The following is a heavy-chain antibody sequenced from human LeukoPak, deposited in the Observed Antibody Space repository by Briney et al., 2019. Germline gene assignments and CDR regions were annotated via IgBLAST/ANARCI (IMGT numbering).Heavy chain of an antibody. V-gene: IGHV1-24*01. J-gene: IGHJ4*02. D-gene: IGHD2-15*01. CDR3: ATDPVGYCNADGCYSVDY. Sequence: ASVKVSCKVSGYTLTELSMHWVRQAPGKGLGWMGGFDPEHGETVYAQKFQGRLTMTEDTSTHTAYMELSSLRSDDTAVYYCATDPVGYCNADGCYSVDYWGQGTLVTVSS. CDR2: FDPEHGET. CDR1: GYTLTELS.